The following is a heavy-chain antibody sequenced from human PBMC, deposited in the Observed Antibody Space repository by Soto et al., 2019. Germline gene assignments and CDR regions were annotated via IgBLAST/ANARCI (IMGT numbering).Heavy chain of an antibody. J-gene: IGHJ4*02. CDR1: GGTFSSYA. Sequence: ASVKVSCKASGGTFSSYAISWVRQAPGQGLEWMGGIIPIFGTANYAQKFQGRVTITAAESTSTAYMELSSLRAEETAVFFCVSPAPITLITEYSFDYWGEGTLFTVSS. V-gene: IGHV1-69*13. D-gene: IGHD1-20*01. CDR3: VSPAPITLITEYSFDY. CDR2: IIPIFGTA.